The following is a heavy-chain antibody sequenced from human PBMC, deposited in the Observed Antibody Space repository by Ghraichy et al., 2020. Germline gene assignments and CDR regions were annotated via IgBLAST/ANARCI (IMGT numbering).Heavy chain of an antibody. CDR1: GFTFSNYA. CDR2: ISGSGGGT. D-gene: IGHD3-22*01. J-gene: IGHJ5*02. V-gene: IGHV3-23*01. Sequence: GESLNISCAASGFTFSNYAMSWVRQAPRKGLEWVSGISGSGGGTYYTDSVKGRFTISRDNSKNTLYLQMNSLRAEDTALYYCSKGGWRSGWFDPWGQGTLVTVSS. CDR3: SKGGWRSGWFDP.